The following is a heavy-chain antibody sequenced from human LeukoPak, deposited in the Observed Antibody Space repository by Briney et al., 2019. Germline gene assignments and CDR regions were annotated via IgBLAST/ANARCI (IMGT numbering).Heavy chain of an antibody. CDR1: GFDFSVYS. CDR2: ITSDRNTI. D-gene: IGHD3-3*01. CDR3: VRSTEWFADY. J-gene: IGHJ4*02. Sequence: GGSLRLSCAASGFDFSVYSMNWVRQAPGKGLEWISYITSDRNTIYYADSVRGRFTISRDNAKKSVYLELSNLRADDTAMYYCVRSTEWFADYWGQGTLVTVSS. V-gene: IGHV3-48*01.